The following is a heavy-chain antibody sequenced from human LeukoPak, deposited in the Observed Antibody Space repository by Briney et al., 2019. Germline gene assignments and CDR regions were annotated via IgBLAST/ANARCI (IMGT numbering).Heavy chain of an antibody. D-gene: IGHD6-19*01. CDR1: VYTFTGYW. CDR2: INPNSGGT. J-gene: IGHJ3*02. V-gene: IGHV1-2*02. Sequence: ASVNVSCKAFVYTFTGYWMHWVRQAPGEGLEWMGWINPNSGGTKYAQKFQGRVTMTRDTSINTAYMEVRRLTSDDTAVYYCARERGTLAVAGDAVDIWGQGTMVTVSS. CDR3: ARERGTLAVAGDAVDI.